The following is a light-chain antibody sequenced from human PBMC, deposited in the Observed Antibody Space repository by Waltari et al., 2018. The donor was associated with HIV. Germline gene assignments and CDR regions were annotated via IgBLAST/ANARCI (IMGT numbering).Light chain of an antibody. V-gene: IGLV3-21*04. CDR1: NIERKS. J-gene: IGLJ2*01. CDR3: QVWDSSSGHVL. CDR2: SAR. Sequence: SSVLTQPPSVSVAPGKTAMITCGGNNIERKSVHWYQQKAGQAPVLLIYSARDRPSGIPERFSGSNSGNTATLTISMGGDGDEAGDYCQVWDSSSGHVLFGGGTKLTVL.